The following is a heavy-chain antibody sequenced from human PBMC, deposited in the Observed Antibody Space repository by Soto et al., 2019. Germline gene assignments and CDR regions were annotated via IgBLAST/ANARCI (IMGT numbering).Heavy chain of an antibody. V-gene: IGHV4-59*01. J-gene: IGHJ5*02. CDR3: AREPSP. CDR2: IYSSGST. CDR1: GGSISNYY. Sequence: SETLSLTCTVSGGSISNYYWSWIRQSPGRGLEWIGYIYSSGSTHYNPSLQNRVTISIDTSKNQVSLKVNSMTAADTAVYYCAREPSPWGQGTLVTVSS.